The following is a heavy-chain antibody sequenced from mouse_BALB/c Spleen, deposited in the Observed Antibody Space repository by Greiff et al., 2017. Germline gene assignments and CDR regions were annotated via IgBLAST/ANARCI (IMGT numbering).Heavy chain of an antibody. V-gene: IGHV4-1*02. Sequence: DVMLVESGGGLVQPGGSLKLSCAASGFDFSRYWMSWVRQAPGKGLEWIGEINPDSRPNNYTHSLKDKFIIARDNAKNTLYLQMSKVRSEDTALYYCARPDGNYLFDDWGQGTTLTVSS. CDR1: GFDFSRYW. J-gene: IGHJ2*01. CDR3: ARPDGNYLFDD. D-gene: IGHD2-1*01. CDR2: INPDSRPN.